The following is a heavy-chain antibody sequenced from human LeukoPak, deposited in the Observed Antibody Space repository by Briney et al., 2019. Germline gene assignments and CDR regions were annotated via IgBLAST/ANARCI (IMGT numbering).Heavy chain of an antibody. CDR3: ARRGSGSYRDYFDY. V-gene: IGHV1-18*01. D-gene: IGHD1-26*01. CDR1: GYTFTSYG. Sequence: GASMKVCCKAAGYTFTSYGIGWVRQAPGQGIEWMGWISAYNGNTNYAQELPGRVTMTTDTYTSTAYMELRSLRSDDTAVYYCARRGSGSYRDYFDYWGQGTLVTV. CDR2: ISAYNGNT. J-gene: IGHJ4*02.